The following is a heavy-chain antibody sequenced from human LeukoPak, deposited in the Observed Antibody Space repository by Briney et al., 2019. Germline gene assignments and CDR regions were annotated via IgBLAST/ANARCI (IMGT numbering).Heavy chain of an antibody. CDR2: IYHSGST. CDR1: GYSISSGYY. J-gene: IGHJ5*02. CDR3: ARDNIVVVVAATPVWFDP. D-gene: IGHD2-15*01. V-gene: IGHV4-38-2*02. Sequence: SETLSLTCAVAGYSISSGYYWGWIRQPPGKGLEWMGSIYHSGSTYYNPSLKSRVTISVDTSKNQFSLKLSSVTAADTAVYYCARDNIVVVVAATPVWFDPWGQGTLVTVSS.